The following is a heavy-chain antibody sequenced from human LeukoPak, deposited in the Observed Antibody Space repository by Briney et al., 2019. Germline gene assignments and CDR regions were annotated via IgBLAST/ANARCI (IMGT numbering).Heavy chain of an antibody. J-gene: IGHJ4*02. CDR1: GFTFSDLY. CDR3: VRDFYEGSGSTYYFDY. Sequence: PGGSLRLSCAASGFTFSDLYMDWVRQAPGKGLEWVGRTRNKPNSYTTEYAASVKGRFTISRDDSKNSLFLQMNSLKTEGTAVYYCVRDFYEGSGSTYYFDYWGQGTLVTVSS. V-gene: IGHV3-72*01. CDR2: TRNKPNSYTT. D-gene: IGHD3-22*01.